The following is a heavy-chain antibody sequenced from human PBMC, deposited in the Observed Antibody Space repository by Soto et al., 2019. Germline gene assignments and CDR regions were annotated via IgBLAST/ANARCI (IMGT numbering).Heavy chain of an antibody. CDR2: ISAYNGNT. CDR1: GYTFTSYG. D-gene: IGHD6-19*01. CDR3: ARDRIAVANMYYYYGMDV. V-gene: IGHV1-18*01. J-gene: IGHJ6*02. Sequence: ASVKVSCKASGYTFTSYGISWVRQAPGQGLEWMGWISAYNGNTNYAQKLQGRVTMTTDTSTSTAYMELRSLRSDDTAVYYCARDRIAVANMYYYYGMDVWGQGTTVTVSS.